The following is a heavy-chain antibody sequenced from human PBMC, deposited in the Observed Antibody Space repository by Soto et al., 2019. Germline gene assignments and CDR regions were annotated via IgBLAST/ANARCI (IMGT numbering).Heavy chain of an antibody. CDR1: GFTSGDYG. CDR3: TREGDYGDYIGWYFDL. CDR2: LNWNGART. Sequence: EVQLVESGGSVVRPGGSLRLSCVVSGFTSGDYGMSWVRQGPGKGLEWVAGLNWNGARTTYADSVKGRITVSRDNAKNSRYLQMNSLRAEDTAFYYCTREGDYGDYIGWYFDLWGRGTLVTVSS. J-gene: IGHJ2*01. V-gene: IGHV3-20*04. D-gene: IGHD4-17*01.